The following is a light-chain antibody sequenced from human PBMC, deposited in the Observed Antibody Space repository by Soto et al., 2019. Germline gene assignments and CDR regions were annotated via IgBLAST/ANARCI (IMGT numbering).Light chain of an antibody. CDR3: IQAKQLPYT. CDR2: RVS. Sequence: DIVMTQTPLSLSVTPGQSASISCKSSQSLLHSDGGTYLFWYLQKPGQSPQLLIYRVSNRLSGVPTRYSGSGSGTDFTLTTSRVEAADVGIYYCIQAKQLPYTFGLGTKLEI. J-gene: IGKJ2*01. CDR1: QSLLHSDGGTY. V-gene: IGKV2-29*03.